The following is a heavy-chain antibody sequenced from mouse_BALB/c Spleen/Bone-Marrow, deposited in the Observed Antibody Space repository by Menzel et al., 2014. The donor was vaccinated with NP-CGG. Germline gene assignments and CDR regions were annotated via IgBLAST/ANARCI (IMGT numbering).Heavy chain of an antibody. CDR1: GYTFRSYW. D-gene: IGHD2-13*01. V-gene: IGHV1-9*01. CDR3: ARSGLLSSPY. CDR2: ILPGGGSP. J-gene: IGHJ3*01. Sequence: QVHVKQSCAVLMKPGASVKISCKATGYTFRSYWIEWVKQRPGHGLEWIGEILPGGGSPNYNDKCKGKATFTADTSSNTAYMQRSSLTPEDSAVYYWARSGLLSSPYWGQGTLATVAA.